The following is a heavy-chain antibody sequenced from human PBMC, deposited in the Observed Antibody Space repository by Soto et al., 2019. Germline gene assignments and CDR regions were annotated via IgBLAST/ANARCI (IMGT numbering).Heavy chain of an antibody. CDR2: ISYDGSNK. D-gene: IGHD1-20*01. Sequence: QVQLVESGGGVVQPGRSLRLSCAASGFTFSSYGMQWVRQAPGKGLEWVAVISYDGSNKYYADSVKGRFTISRDNSKNTLYLQMNSLRAEDTAVYYCAKDAMRFGYNSYYFDYWGQGTLVTVSS. V-gene: IGHV3-30*18. CDR1: GFTFSSYG. J-gene: IGHJ4*02. CDR3: AKDAMRFGYNSYYFDY.